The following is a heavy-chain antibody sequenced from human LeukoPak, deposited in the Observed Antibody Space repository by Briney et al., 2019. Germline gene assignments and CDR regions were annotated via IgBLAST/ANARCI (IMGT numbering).Heavy chain of an antibody. CDR2: INHSGST. D-gene: IGHD2-15*01. CDR1: GGSFSGYY. CDR3: ARGYCSGGSCKYYYYYMDV. Sequence: SETLSLTCAVYGGSFSGYYWSWIRQPPGKGLEWIGEINHSGSTNYNPSLKSRVTISVDTSKNQFSLKLSSVTAADTAVYYCARGYCSGGSCKYYYYYMDVWGKGTTVTVSS. J-gene: IGHJ6*03. V-gene: IGHV4-34*01.